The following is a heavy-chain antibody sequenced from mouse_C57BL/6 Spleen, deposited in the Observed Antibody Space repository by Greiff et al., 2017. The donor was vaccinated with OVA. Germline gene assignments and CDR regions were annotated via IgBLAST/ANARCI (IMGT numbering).Heavy chain of an antibody. V-gene: IGHV1-81*01. CDR2: IYPRSGNT. J-gene: IGHJ4*01. CDR3: ARSTMVTTTGYYAMDY. Sequence: VMLVESGAELARPGASVKLSCKASGYTFTSYGISWVKQRTGQGLEWIGEIYPRSGNTYYNEKFKGKATLTADKSSSTAYMELRSLTSEDSAVYFCARSTMVTTTGYYAMDYWGQGTSVTVSS. CDR1: GYTFTSYG. D-gene: IGHD2-2*01.